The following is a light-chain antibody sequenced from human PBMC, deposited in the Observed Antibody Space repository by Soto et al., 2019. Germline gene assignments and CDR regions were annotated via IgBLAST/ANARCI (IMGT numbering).Light chain of an antibody. J-gene: IGKJ2*01. CDR3: QQYEDSVLYT. V-gene: IGKV3-20*01. Sequence: EIVLTQSPGTLSLSPGERATLSCRASQSVRSSFFAWYQQKPGQAPRLLIYDVSIRATGTTDRFSGSGSGTDFTLTINRLEPEDFAMYYCQQYEDSVLYTFGQGTKLEI. CDR1: QSVRSSF. CDR2: DVS.